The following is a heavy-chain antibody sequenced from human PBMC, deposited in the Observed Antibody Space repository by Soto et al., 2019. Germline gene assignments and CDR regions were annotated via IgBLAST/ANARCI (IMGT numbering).Heavy chain of an antibody. J-gene: IGHJ5*02. D-gene: IGHD3-10*01. CDR3: ARHEFGEFVNWFDP. CDR1: GGSISSSSYY. V-gene: IGHV4-39*01. CDR2: IYYSGST. Sequence: QLLASGPGLVKPSETLSLTCTVSGGSISSSSYYWGWIRQPPGKGLEWIGSIYYSGSTYYNPSLKSRVTISVDTSKNQFSLKLSSVTAADTAVYYCARHEFGEFVNWFDPWGQGTLVTVSS.